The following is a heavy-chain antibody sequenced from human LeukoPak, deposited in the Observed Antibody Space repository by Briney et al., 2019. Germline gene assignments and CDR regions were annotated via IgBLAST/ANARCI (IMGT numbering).Heavy chain of an antibody. D-gene: IGHD1-26*01. Sequence: GGSLRLSCAGSGFTLSNDWMHWVRQGPGKGLAWVARIYSDGSRTTYADSVKGRFTISGDNAKNTLYLQMNSLRADDTAVYYCTRSGRRGAFDIWGQGTTVTVSS. CDR1: GFTLSNDW. V-gene: IGHV3-74*03. CDR3: TRSGRRGAFDI. CDR2: IYSDGSRT. J-gene: IGHJ3*02.